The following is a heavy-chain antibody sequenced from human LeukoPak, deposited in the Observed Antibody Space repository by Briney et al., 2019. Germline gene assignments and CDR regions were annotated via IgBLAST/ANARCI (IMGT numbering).Heavy chain of an antibody. D-gene: IGHD3-3*01. V-gene: IGHV4-30-4*08. CDR3: ARVGLDLRSSSVFDH. Sequence: SQTLSLTCTVSGASINSGDFFWSWIRQAPGQGLEWIGNIYYSGSTSSNPSLRSRTTLSVDTSKNEFSLRLRSVTAADTAVYYCARVGLDLRSSSVFDHWGQGTLVTVSS. J-gene: IGHJ4*02. CDR1: GASINSGDFF. CDR2: IYYSGST.